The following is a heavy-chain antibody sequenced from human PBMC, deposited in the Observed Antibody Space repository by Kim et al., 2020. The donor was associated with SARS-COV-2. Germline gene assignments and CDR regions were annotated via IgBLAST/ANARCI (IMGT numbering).Heavy chain of an antibody. CDR2: ISAYNGQT. Sequence: ASVKVSCKTSGYSFTNYANTWVRQAPGQGLEWMGWISAYNGQTNYAQNFQGRLTMTTDASTTTVYMELRSLTADDTAMYYCARKYYYDSDNYSAGIDYWGQGTLVTVSS. CDR3: ARKYYYDSDNYSAGIDY. D-gene: IGHD3-22*01. CDR1: GYSFTNYA. V-gene: IGHV1-18*04. J-gene: IGHJ4*02.